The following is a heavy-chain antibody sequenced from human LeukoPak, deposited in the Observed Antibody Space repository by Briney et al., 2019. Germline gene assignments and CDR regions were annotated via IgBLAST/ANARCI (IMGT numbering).Heavy chain of an antibody. Sequence: GGSLRLSCAASGFTFSSSAMNWVRQAPGKGLEWVGRIRSNSDGGTIDYAAPVKGRFTLSRDDSKTTLYLQMNSLQTEDTAVYYCATDFYDSTWGQGTLVTVSS. D-gene: IGHD3-22*01. CDR3: ATDFYDST. J-gene: IGHJ5*02. CDR1: GFTFSSSA. CDR2: IRSNSDGGTI. V-gene: IGHV3-15*07.